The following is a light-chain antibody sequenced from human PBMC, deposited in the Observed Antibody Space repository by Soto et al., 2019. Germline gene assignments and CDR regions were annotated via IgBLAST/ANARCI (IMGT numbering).Light chain of an antibody. CDR3: SSYTSDSTGV. CDR1: SSDVGGYNY. Sequence: QSALTQPASVSGSPGQSITLSCTGTSSDVGGYNYVSWYQQHPGKAPKLMLYAVSNRPSGVSNRFSGSKSGNTASLTISGLQAEDEADYYCSSYTSDSTGVFGGGTKLTVL. CDR2: AVS. J-gene: IGLJ2*01. V-gene: IGLV2-14*01.